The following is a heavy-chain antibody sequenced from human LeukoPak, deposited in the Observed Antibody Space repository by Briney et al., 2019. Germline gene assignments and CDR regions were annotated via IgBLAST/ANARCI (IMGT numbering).Heavy chain of an antibody. V-gene: IGHV4-59*01. D-gene: IGHD7-27*01. CDR2: IYYSGST. J-gene: IGHJ2*01. CDR1: GGSITHKY. CDR3: ARLRDWGPTLSYWYFDL. Sequence: SETLSLTCSVSGGSITHKYWSWIRQSPGMELEWIAYIYYSGSTKYNPSLKNRVTISADPSKNQFSLNLNSVTAADTAVYYCARLRDWGPTLSYWYFDLWGRGTLVTVSS.